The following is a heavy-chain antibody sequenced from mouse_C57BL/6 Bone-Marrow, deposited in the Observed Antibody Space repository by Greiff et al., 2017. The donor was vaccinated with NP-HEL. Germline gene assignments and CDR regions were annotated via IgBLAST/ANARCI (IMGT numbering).Heavy chain of an antibody. Sequence: QLQQSGAELVKPGASVKLSCKASGYTFTSYWMHWVKQRPGQGLEWIGMIHPNSGSTNYNEKFKSKATLTVDKSSSTAYMQLSSLTSEDSAVYYCARLPVVSYWYFDVWGTGTTVTVSS. D-gene: IGHD1-1*01. V-gene: IGHV1-64*01. CDR1: GYTFTSYW. CDR2: IHPNSGST. J-gene: IGHJ1*03. CDR3: ARLPVVSYWYFDV.